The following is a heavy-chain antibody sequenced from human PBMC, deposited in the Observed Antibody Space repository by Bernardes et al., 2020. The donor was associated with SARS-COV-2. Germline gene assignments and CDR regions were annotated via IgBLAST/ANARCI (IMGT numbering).Heavy chain of an antibody. Sequence: ASMKVSCKVSGYTLTELSMHWVRQAPGKGLEWMGGFDPEDGETIYAQKFQGRVTMTEDTSTDTAYMELSSLRSEDTAVYYCATAIAVTGTPENYYYYYGMDVWGQGTTVTVSS. J-gene: IGHJ6*02. CDR3: ATAIAVTGTPENYYYYYGMDV. CDR2: FDPEDGET. D-gene: IGHD6-19*01. V-gene: IGHV1-24*01. CDR1: GYTLTELS.